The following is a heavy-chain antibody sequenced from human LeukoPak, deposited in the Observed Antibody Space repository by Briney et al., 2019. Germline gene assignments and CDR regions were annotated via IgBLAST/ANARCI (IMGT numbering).Heavy chain of an antibody. D-gene: IGHD6-19*01. Sequence: GGSLRLSCTASGFTFGDYAMSWVRQAPGKGLEWVGFIRSKAYGGTTEYAASVKGRFTISRDDSKSIAYLQMNSLKTEDTAVYYCTRDWTFGYSSGWYDYWGQGTLVTVSS. CDR3: TRDWTFGYSSGWYDY. CDR2: IRSKAYGGTT. CDR1: GFTFGDYA. V-gene: IGHV3-49*04. J-gene: IGHJ4*02.